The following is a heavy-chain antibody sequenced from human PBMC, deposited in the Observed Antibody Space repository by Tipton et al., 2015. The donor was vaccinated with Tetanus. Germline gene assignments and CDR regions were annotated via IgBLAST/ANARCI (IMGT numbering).Heavy chain of an antibody. CDR3: ATVPTIAVTGTALGGY. Sequence: TLSLTCTVSGDSISSSGYYWVWIRQPPGKGLEWIGSIYFSGRSYYNPSLKSRVTISVDTSKNQFSLKLSSVTAADTAVYYCATVPTIAVTGTALGGYWGQGTLVTVSS. V-gene: IGHV4-39*01. J-gene: IGHJ4*02. CDR1: GDSISSSGYY. D-gene: IGHD6-19*01. CDR2: IYFSGRS.